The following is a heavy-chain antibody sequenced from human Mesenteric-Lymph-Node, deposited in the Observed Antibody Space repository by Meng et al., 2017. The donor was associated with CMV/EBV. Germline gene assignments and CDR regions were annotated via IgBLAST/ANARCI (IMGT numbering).Heavy chain of an antibody. V-gene: IGHV3-23*01. CDR1: GFTFSTNP. Sequence: SGFTFSTNPMSWVRQAPGKGLEWVSVINQSGDWTKYADSVKGRFTISRDNSRNTLYLQMNILRAEDTAVYFCANDDEMKWEVLGGGGYWGQGTLVTVSS. CDR2: INQSGDWT. CDR3: ANDDEMKWEVLGGGGY. J-gene: IGHJ4*02. D-gene: IGHD1-26*01.